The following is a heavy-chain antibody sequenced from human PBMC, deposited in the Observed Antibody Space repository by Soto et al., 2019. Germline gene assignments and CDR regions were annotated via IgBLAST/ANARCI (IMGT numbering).Heavy chain of an antibody. CDR1: GFTFSSYS. V-gene: IGHV3-21*01. D-gene: IGHD6-13*01. CDR3: AREEVEAAAGPPGDYYYYMDV. J-gene: IGHJ6*03. CDR2: ISSSSSYI. Sequence: GGSLRLSCAASGFTFSSYSMNWVRQAPGKGLEWVSSISSSSSYIYYADSVKGRFTISRDNAKNSLYLQMNSLRAEDTAVYYCAREEVEAAAGPPGDYYYYMDVWGKGTTVTVSS.